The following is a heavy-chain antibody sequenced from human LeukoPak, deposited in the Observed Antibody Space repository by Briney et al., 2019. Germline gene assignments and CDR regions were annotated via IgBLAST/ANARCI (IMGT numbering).Heavy chain of an antibody. CDR3: AKDILTGYGSYYGMDV. CDR2: ISYDGSNK. CDR1: GFTFSNYA. Sequence: GGSLRLSCAASGFTFSNYAMHWVRQAPGKGLEWVAVISYDGSNKYYADSVKGRFTISRDNSKNTLYLQMNGLRAEDTAVYYCAKDILTGYGSYYGMDVWGQGTTVTVSS. D-gene: IGHD3-9*01. J-gene: IGHJ6*02. V-gene: IGHV3-30*04.